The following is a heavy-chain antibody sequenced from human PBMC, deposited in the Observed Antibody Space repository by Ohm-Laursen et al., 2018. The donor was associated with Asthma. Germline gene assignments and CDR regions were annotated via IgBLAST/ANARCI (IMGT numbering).Heavy chain of an antibody. V-gene: IGHV3-30*04. CDR1: GFTFRINP. CDR2: GGSYYDGGLK. D-gene: IGHD3-3*01. CDR3: ARDVREWYLHAFDF. Sequence: SLSLSCASSGFTFRINPIHWVRKPPAKGLEWVGVGGSYYDGGLKYYADSVNGRSTVYRDDSKNTLYLQMNSLSPDGTAVYYFARDVREWYLHAFDFWGQGTLVTVSS. J-gene: IGHJ4*02.